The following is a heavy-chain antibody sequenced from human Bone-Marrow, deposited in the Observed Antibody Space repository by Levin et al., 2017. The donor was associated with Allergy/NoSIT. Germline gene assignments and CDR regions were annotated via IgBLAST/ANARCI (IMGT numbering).Heavy chain of an antibody. V-gene: IGHV4-30-4*08. CDR2: IYSSGST. CDR3: VRDRESILGDNEGRDV. Sequence: SSETLSLTCTVSGDSISSGDFFWTWVRQSPGKGLEWIGYIYSSGSTYYNPSLKGRLTISIATSKNQFSLTLTSMTAADTAVYYCVRDRESILGDNEGRDVWGRGTMVTVSS. CDR1: GDSISSGDFF. D-gene: IGHD2-21*02. J-gene: IGHJ6*02.